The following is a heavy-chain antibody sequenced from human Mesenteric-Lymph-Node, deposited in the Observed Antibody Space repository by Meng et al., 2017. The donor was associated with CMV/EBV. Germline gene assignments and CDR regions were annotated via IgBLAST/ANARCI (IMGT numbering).Heavy chain of an antibody. Sequence: SETLSLTCTVSGGSISSYYWSWIRQPPGKGLEWIGYIYYSGSTNYNPSLKSRVTISVDTSKNQFSLKLGSVAAADTAVYYCARDKGGIVGALDAFDIWGQGTMVTVSS. CDR1: GGSISSYY. CDR2: IYYSGST. J-gene: IGHJ3*02. CDR3: ARDKGGIVGALDAFDI. D-gene: IGHD1-26*01. V-gene: IGHV4-59*01.